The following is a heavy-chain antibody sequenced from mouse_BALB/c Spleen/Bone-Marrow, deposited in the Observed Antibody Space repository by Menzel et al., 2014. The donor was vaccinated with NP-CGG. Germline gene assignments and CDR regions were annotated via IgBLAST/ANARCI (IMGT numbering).Heavy chain of an antibody. Sequence: EVQLQQSGAELVKPGASVKLSCTASGFNIKDTYMHWVKQRPEQGLEWIGRIDPANGYTNYAPKFQGKATITADTSSNTAYLQLSSLTSEDTAVYDCASKKNYYAMDYWGQGTSVTVSS. CDR2: IDPANGYT. J-gene: IGHJ4*01. CDR3: ASKKNYYAMDY. V-gene: IGHV14-3*02. CDR1: GFNIKDTY.